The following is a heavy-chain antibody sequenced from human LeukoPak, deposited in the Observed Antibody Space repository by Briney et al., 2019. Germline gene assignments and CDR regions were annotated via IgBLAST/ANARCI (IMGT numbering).Heavy chain of an antibody. J-gene: IGHJ6*01. CDR3: AKGERVDYYHYRIEV. Sequence: GRSLRLSCAASGFTFSSYGMHWVRQAPGKGLEWVAVISYDGSNKYYADSVKGRFTISRDNSKNTLYLQMNSLRADDTAVYYFAKGERVDYYHYRIEVRGPGNKV. V-gene: IGHV3-30*18. CDR1: GFTFSSYG. CDR2: ISYDGSNK. D-gene: IGHD1-1*01.